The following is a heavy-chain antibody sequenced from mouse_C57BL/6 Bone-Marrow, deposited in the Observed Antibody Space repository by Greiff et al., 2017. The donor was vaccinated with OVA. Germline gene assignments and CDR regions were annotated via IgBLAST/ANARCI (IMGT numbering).Heavy chain of an antibody. V-gene: IGHV5-6*01. CDR1: GFTFSSYG. D-gene: IGHD1-1*01. CDR3: ARHQNYYGSSYDY. J-gene: IGHJ2*01. CDR2: ISSGGSYT. Sequence: EVKLQESGGDLVKPGGSLKLSCAASGFTFSSYGMSWVRQTPDKRLEWVATISSGGSYTYYPDSVKGRFTISRDNAKNTLYLQMSSLKSEDTAMYYCARHQNYYGSSYDYWGQGTTLTVSS.